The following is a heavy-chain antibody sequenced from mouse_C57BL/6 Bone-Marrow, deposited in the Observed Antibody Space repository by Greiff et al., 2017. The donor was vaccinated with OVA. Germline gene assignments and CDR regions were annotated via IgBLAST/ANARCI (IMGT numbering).Heavy chain of an antibody. CDR3: ARDLKEMDY. CDR1: GFTFSSYA. V-gene: IGHV5-4*01. CDR2: ISDGGSYT. D-gene: IGHD1-3*01. Sequence: EVKLVESGGGLVKPGGSLKLSCAASGFTFSSYAMSWVRQTPEKRLEWVATISDGGSYTYYPDNVKGRFTISRDNAKNNLYLQMSHLKSEDTAMYYCARDLKEMDYWGQGTSVTVSS. J-gene: IGHJ4*01.